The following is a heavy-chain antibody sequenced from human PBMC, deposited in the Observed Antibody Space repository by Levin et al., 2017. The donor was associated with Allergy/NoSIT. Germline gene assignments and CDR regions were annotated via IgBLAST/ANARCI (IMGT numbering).Heavy chain of an antibody. J-gene: IGHJ4*02. Sequence: LSLTCAASGFTFSSCAVSWVRQAPGKGLEWVSTVSASGATPYYAASVKGRFTISRDNSKNTLYLQMSSLRVEDTAIYYCAKDRPTVTSRFDCWGQGSLVTVSS. CDR1: GFTFSSCA. D-gene: IGHD4-17*01. CDR3: AKDRPTVTSRFDC. V-gene: IGHV3-23*01. CDR2: VSASGATP.